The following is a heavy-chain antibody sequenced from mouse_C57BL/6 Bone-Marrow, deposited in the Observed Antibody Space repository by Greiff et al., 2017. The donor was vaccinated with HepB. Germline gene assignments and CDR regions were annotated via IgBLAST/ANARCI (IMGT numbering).Heavy chain of an antibody. CDR1: GFTFSDYG. CDR2: ISSGSSTI. CDR3: ARVGTVVSTDYAMDY. V-gene: IGHV5-17*01. Sequence: EVKLVESGGGLVKPGGSLKLSCAASGFTFSDYGMHWVRQAPEKGLEWVAYISSGSSTIYYADTVTGRFTISRDNAKNSLFLQMTSLRSEDTAMYYCARVGTVVSTDYAMDYWGQGTSVTVSS. D-gene: IGHD1-1*01. J-gene: IGHJ4*01.